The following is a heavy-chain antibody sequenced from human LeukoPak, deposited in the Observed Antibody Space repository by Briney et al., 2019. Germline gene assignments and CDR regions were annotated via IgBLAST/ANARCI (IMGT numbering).Heavy chain of an antibody. Sequence: GGSLRLSCAAAGFTFSNYDMSWVRQAPGKGLEWVSGISGSGGSTYHADSVKGRFTISRDNSKNTLYLQMNSLRAEDTAVYYCAKELDSSGYFDYWGQGTLVTVSS. CDR3: AKELDSSGYFDY. J-gene: IGHJ4*02. V-gene: IGHV3-23*01. CDR1: GFTFSNYD. CDR2: ISGSGGST. D-gene: IGHD3-22*01.